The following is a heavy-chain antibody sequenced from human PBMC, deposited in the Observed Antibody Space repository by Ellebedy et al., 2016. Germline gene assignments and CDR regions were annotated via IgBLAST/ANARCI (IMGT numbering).Heavy chain of an antibody. D-gene: IGHD3-10*01. CDR2: FYTSGST. Sequence: SETLSLTXTVSGASISNYYWTWIRQPAGKGLEWIGRFYTSGSTNFNPSLKSRVTMSLDTSKNQLSLKLRSVTAADTAVYYCAKIYYYVSGSYAMDVWGQGTTVTVSS. J-gene: IGHJ6*02. V-gene: IGHV4-4*07. CDR3: AKIYYYVSGSYAMDV. CDR1: GASISNYY.